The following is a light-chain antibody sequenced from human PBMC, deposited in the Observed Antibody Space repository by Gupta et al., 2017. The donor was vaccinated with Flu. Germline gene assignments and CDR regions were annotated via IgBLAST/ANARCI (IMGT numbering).Light chain of an antibody. J-gene: IGKJ2*01. CDR1: QDISTW. CDR3: QQANSFPYT. Sequence: DIQLTQSPSSVSASVGDGVTITCRPSQDISTWLAWYQYRPGKAPKLLIYGGSTLQTGVPSRFSGSRSGTNFTLTINNLQPEDFASYFCQQANSFPYTFGQGTELEVK. V-gene: IGKV1-12*01. CDR2: GGS.